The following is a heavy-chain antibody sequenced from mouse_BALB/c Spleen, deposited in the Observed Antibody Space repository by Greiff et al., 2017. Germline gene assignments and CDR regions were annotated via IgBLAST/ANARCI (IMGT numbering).Heavy chain of an antibody. CDR3: ARFSDGYYFDC. D-gene: IGHD2-3*01. CDR1: GFNIKDTY. CDR2: IDPANGNT. Sequence: VQLKESGAELVKPGASVKLSCTASGFNIKDTYMHWVKQRPEQGLEWIGRIDPANGNTKYDPKFQGKATITADTSSNTAYLQLSSLTSEDTAVYYCARFSDGYYFDCGGQGTTRTVSS. J-gene: IGHJ2*01. V-gene: IGHV14-3*02.